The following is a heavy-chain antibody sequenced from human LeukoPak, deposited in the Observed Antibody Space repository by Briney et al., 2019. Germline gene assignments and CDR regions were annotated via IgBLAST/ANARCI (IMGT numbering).Heavy chain of an antibody. D-gene: IGHD3-3*01. CDR2: ISYDGSNK. V-gene: IGHV3-30-3*01. J-gene: IGHJ4*02. CDR3: ARGPMEWPFDY. Sequence: RRSLRLSCAASGFTFSSYAMHWVRQAPGKGLEWVAVISYDGSNKYYADSVKGRFTISRDNSKNTLYLQMNSLRAEDTAVYYCARGPMEWPFDYWGQGTLVTVSS. CDR1: GFTFSSYA.